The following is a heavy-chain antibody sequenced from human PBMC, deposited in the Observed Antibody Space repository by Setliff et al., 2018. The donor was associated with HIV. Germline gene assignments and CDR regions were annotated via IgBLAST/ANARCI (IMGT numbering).Heavy chain of an antibody. D-gene: IGHD3-10*01. CDR3: ARLRLYNSALDY. CDR2: IYSDGST. J-gene: IGHJ4*02. Sequence: GGSLRLSCAASGFTVSTYYMSWVRQAPGKGLEWVSTIYSDGSTHHADSVNGRFTLSRDNSENALYLQIDSLRPEDTAVYYCARLRLYNSALDYWGQGTLVTVSS. V-gene: IGHV3-66*02. CDR1: GFTVSTYY.